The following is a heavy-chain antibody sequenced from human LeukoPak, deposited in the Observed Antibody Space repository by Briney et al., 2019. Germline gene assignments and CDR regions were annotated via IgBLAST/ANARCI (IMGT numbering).Heavy chain of an antibody. CDR3: ARQAVRDGYNGAFDI. J-gene: IGHJ3*02. CDR1: GNSFTNYW. D-gene: IGHD5-24*01. CDR2: IYPGDSDT. Sequence: GESLKISCKGFGNSFTNYWIGWVRQMPGKGLEWMGIIYPGDSDTRYSPSFQGQVTISADKSISTAYLQWSSLKASDTAMYYCARQAVRDGYNGAFDIWGQGTMVTVSS. V-gene: IGHV5-51*01.